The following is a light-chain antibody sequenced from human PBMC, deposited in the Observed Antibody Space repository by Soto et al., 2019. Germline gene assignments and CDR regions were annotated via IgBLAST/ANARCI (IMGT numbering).Light chain of an antibody. CDR3: QQSST. J-gene: IGKJ1*01. CDR2: DAS. V-gene: IGKV1-5*01. CDR1: QSISSW. Sequence: DIQMTQSPSTLSASVGDRVTITCRASQSISSWLAWYQQKPGKAPKLLIYDASSLESGVPSRFSGSGSGTAFTLAISNLQPDDFATYYCQQSSTFGQGTKVEIK.